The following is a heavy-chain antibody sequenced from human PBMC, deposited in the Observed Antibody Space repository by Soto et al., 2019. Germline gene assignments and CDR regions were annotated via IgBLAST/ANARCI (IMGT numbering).Heavy chain of an antibody. CDR1: GFTFDDYA. Sequence: PGGSLRLSCAASGFTFDDYAMHWVRQAPGKGLEWVAVISYDGSNKYYADSVKGRFTISRDNSKNTLYLQMNSLRAEDTAVYYCAKSAPRSGSYHVPLYFAYWGQGSLVTVSS. V-gene: IGHV3-30*18. D-gene: IGHD1-26*01. CDR2: ISYDGSNK. J-gene: IGHJ4*02. CDR3: AKSAPRSGSYHVPLYFAY.